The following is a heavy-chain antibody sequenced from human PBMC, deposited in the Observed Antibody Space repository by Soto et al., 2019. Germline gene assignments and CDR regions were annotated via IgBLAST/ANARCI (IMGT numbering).Heavy chain of an antibody. CDR3: AGHPGGRGYYYGMDV. D-gene: IGHD2-15*01. J-gene: IGHJ6*02. V-gene: IGHV1-69*05. CDR1: GGTFSSYA. Sequence: QVQLVQSGAEVKKPGSSVKVSCKASGGTFSSYAISWVRQAPGQGLEWMGGIIPIFGTANYAQKFQGRVTXPXXXSXSTAYMERSSLRYEDTAVYYCAGHPGGRGYYYGMDVWGQGTTVTVSS. CDR2: IIPIFGTA.